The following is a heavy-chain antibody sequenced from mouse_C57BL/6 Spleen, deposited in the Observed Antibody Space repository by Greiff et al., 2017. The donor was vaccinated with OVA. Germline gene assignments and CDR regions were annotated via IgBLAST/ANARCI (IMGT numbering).Heavy chain of an antibody. D-gene: IGHD3-2*02. CDR2: IDPSDSYT. V-gene: IGHV1-69*01. CDR1: GYTFTSYW. J-gene: IGHJ4*01. CDR3: ARSEATDYAMDY. Sequence: VQLQQPGAELVMPGASVKLSCKASGYTFTSYWMHWVKQRPGQGLEWIGEIDPSDSYTNYNQKFKGKSTLTVDKSSSTAYMQLSSLTSEDSAVYYCARSEATDYAMDYWGQGTSVTVSS.